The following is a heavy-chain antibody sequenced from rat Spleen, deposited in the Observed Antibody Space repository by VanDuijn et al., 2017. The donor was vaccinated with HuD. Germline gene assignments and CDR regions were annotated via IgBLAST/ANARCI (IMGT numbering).Heavy chain of an antibody. V-gene: IGHV5S23*01. J-gene: IGHJ3*01. D-gene: IGHD1-6*01. CDR2: ISTGGDNT. Sequence: EVQLVESGGGLVQPGRSLKLSCAASGFTFNDFDMAWVRQAPTKGLEWVAYISTGGDNTYYRDSVKGRFTISRDNAKSTLYLQMDSLRSEDTATYYCATGPRILRLDWFAYWGQGTLVTVSS. CDR3: ATGPRILRLDWFAY. CDR1: GFTFNDFD.